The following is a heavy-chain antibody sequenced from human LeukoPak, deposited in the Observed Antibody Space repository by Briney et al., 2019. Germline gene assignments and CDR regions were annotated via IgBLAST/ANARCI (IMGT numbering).Heavy chain of an antibody. V-gene: IGHV3-48*02. D-gene: IGHD5-24*01. CDR2: ISGTGSSIY. CDR3: ARGDGFHQFDH. J-gene: IGHJ4*02. Sequence: GGSLRLSCVVSGFTFSSYPMHWVRAAPGKGLEWVSFISGTGSSIYYYADSVKGRFTISRDNAQNSLYLYMSSLRDEDTAVYYCARGDGFHQFDHWGQGALVTVSS. CDR1: GFTFSSYP.